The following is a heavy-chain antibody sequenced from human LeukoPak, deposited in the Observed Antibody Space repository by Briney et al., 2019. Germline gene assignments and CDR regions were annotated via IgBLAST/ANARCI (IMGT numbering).Heavy chain of an antibody. CDR2: ISGGGEDT. V-gene: IGHV3-23*01. J-gene: IGHJ4*02. Sequence: PGGSLRLSCAASGFTFSNYAMSWIRQAPGKGLDWVSAISGGGEDTYYPDSVKGRFTISRDNSKNTPYLQMNSLRVEDTAVYYCAKGWNTVDYWGQGTLVTVSS. CDR1: GFTFSNYA. D-gene: IGHD4-17*01. CDR3: AKGWNTVDY.